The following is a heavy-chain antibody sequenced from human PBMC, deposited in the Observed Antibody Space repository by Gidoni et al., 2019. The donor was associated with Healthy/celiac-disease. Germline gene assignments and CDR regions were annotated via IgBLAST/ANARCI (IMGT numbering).Heavy chain of an antibody. V-gene: IGHV4-39*01. CDR2: IYYSGST. CDR1: GGSISIRSYY. CDR3: ARHLKGNVPGQLLLPSYYYYGMDV. D-gene: IGHD2-15*01. J-gene: IGHJ6*02. Sequence: QLQLQESGPGLVKPSETLSLTCTVSGGSISIRSYYWGWIRQPPGKGLEWIGSIYYSGSTYYNQSLKSRVTISVDTSKNQFTLKLSSVTAADTAVYYCARHLKGNVPGQLLLPSYYYYGMDVWSQGTTVTVSS.